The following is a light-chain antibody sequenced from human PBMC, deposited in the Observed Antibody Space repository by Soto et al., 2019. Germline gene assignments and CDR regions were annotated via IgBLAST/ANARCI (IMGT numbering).Light chain of an antibody. CDR3: QQYGSSGT. CDR1: QSVSNNY. Sequence: EIALKQSPGTLSLSPGERATLSCRASQSVSNNYLAWYQQKPGQAPRLLIYGASNRATGIPDRFSGSGSGTDLTLTISRLEPEDFAVYYCQQYGSSGTFGQGTKVDIK. CDR2: GAS. J-gene: IGKJ1*01. V-gene: IGKV3-20*01.